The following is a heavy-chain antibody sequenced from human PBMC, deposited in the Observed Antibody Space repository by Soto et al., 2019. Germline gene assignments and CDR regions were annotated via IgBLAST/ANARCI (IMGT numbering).Heavy chain of an antibody. J-gene: IGHJ6*02. V-gene: IGHV1-69*06. CDR1: GGTFSSYA. Sequence: ASVKVSCKASGGTFSSYAISWVRQAPGQGLEWMGGIIPIFGTANYAQKFQGRVTITADKSTSTAYMELSSLRSEDTAVYYCARGMAADGLYGMDVWGQASAVTVSS. CDR3: ARGMAADGLYGMDV. D-gene: IGHD6-13*01. CDR2: IIPIFGTA.